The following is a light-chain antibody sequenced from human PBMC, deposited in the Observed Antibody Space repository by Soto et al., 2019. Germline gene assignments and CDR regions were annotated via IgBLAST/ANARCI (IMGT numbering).Light chain of an antibody. CDR1: QKISSY. V-gene: IGKV3-11*01. CDR3: QQRSNWPPLS. Sequence: EIVLTQSPGTLSLSPGERATLSCRASQKISSYLAWYQQKPGQAPRLLIYDASNRATGIPARFSGSGSGTDVSLTISSLEPEDFAVYYCQQRSNWPPLSVGGGTKVEIK. CDR2: DAS. J-gene: IGKJ4*01.